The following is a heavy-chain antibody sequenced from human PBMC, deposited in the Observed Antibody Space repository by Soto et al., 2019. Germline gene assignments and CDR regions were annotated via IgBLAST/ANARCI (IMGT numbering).Heavy chain of an antibody. J-gene: IGHJ3*02. CDR2: INPNSGGT. V-gene: IGHV1-2*04. Sequence: ASVKVSCKASGYTFTGYYMHWVRQAPGQGLEWMGWINPNSGGTNYAQKFQGWVTMTRDTSISTAYMELSRLRSDDTAVYYCAREQSLPLRSLRLATCAFDIWGQGTMVTVSS. CDR3: AREQSLPLRSLRLATCAFDI. D-gene: IGHD3-16*01. CDR1: GYTFTGYY.